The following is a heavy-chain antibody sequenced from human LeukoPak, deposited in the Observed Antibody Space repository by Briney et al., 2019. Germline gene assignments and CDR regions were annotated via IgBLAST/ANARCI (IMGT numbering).Heavy chain of an antibody. Sequence: GASVKVSCKASGYTFTGYYMHWVRQAPGQGLEWMGWINPNSGATKYAQKFQGRVTMTRDTSISTAYMELSRLRSDDTAVYYCARVSEEYYFDYWGQGTLVTVSS. V-gene: IGHV1-2*02. CDR2: INPNSGAT. CDR1: GYTFTGYY. J-gene: IGHJ4*02. CDR3: ARVSEEYYFDY.